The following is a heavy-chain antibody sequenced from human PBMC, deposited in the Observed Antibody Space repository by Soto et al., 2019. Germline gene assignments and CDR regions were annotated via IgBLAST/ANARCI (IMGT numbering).Heavy chain of an antibody. D-gene: IGHD4-17*01. CDR3: ARAGYGDYVSDAFDI. Sequence: ASVKVSCKASGYTFTGYYMHWVRQAPGQGLEWMGWINPNSGGTNYAQKFQGWVTMTRDMSISTAYMELSRLRSDDTAVYYCARAGYGDYVSDAFDIWGQGTMVTVSS. CDR2: INPNSGGT. V-gene: IGHV1-2*04. CDR1: GYTFTGYY. J-gene: IGHJ3*02.